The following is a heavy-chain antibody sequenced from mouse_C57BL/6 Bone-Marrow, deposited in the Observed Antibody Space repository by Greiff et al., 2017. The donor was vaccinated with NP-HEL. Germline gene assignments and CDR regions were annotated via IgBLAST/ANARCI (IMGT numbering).Heavy chain of an antibody. Sequence: QVQLQQPGAELVRPGSSVKLSCKASGYTFTSYWMDWVKQRPGQGLEWIGNIYPSDSETHYNQKFKDKATLTVDKSSSTAYMQLSSLTSEDSAVYYWAREGGSGYGYFDVWGTGTTVTVSS. V-gene: IGHV1-61*01. J-gene: IGHJ1*03. CDR1: GYTFTSYW. D-gene: IGHD1-1*01. CDR3: AREGGSGYGYFDV. CDR2: IYPSDSET.